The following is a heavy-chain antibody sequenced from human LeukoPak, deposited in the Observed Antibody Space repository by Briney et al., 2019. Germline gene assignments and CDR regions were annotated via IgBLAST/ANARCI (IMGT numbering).Heavy chain of an antibody. CDR1: GFTFSSSA. Sequence: PGGSLRLSCAASGFTFSSSAMSWVRQAPGKGLEWVAAISDTGRLSYCADSVNGRFTISRDNAKNTLYLQMNSLRAEDTAVYYCARKAAAGWEYNWFDPWGQGTLVTVSS. D-gene: IGHD6-13*01. V-gene: IGHV3-23*01. J-gene: IGHJ5*02. CDR3: ARKAAAGWEYNWFDP. CDR2: ISDTGRLS.